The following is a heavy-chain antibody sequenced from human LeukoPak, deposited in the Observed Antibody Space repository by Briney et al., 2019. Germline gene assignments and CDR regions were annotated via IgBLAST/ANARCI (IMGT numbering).Heavy chain of an antibody. V-gene: IGHV3-30*01. CDR1: GFTFSSYA. CDR3: ARDSYTVDYFDY. Sequence: GGSLSLSCAASGFTFSSYAMHWVRQAPGKGLEWVAVISYDGSNKYYADSVKGRFTISRDNSKNTLYLQMNSLRAEDTAVYYCARDSYTVDYFDYWGQGTLVTVSS. CDR2: ISYDGSNK. J-gene: IGHJ4*02. D-gene: IGHD4-23*01.